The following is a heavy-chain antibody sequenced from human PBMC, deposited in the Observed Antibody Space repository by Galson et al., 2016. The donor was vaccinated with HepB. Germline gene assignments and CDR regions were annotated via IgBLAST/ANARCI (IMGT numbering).Heavy chain of an antibody. CDR1: GDSVSSNSAA. CDR2: TYYRSKWYN. J-gene: IGHJ6*02. V-gene: IGHV6-1*01. D-gene: IGHD3/OR15-3a*01. CDR3: AREDWNYSYYGLDV. Sequence: CAISGDSVSSNSAAWNWIRQSPSRGLEWLGRTYYRSKWYNDYAESVKSRITINPDTSKNQFSLQLNSVTAADTAVYYCAREDWNYSYYGLDVWGQGTTVTVS.